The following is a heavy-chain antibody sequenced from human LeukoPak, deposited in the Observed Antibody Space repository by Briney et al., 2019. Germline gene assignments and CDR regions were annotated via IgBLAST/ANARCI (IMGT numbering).Heavy chain of an antibody. Sequence: PSEILSLTCTVSGYSISSGYYWGWIRQPPGKGLEWIGSIYHSGSTYYNPSLKSRVTISVDTSKNQFSLKLSSVTAADTAVYYCARDLYTPDYWGQGTLVTVSS. V-gene: IGHV4-38-2*02. D-gene: IGHD2-2*02. CDR2: IYHSGST. CDR3: ARDLYTPDY. J-gene: IGHJ4*02. CDR1: GYSISSGYY.